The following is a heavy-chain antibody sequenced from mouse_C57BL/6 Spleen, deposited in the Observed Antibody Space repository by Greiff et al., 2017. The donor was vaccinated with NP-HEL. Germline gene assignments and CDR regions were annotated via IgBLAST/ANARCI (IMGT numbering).Heavy chain of an antibody. CDR3: ARGKGDYHDY. CDR1: GYTFTSYW. V-gene: IGHV1-64*01. J-gene: IGHJ2*01. CDR2: IHPNSGST. Sequence: QVQLKESGAELVKPGASVKLSCKASGYTFTSYWMHWVKQRPGQGLEWIGMIHPNSGSTNYNEKFKSKATLTVDKSSSTAYMQLSSLTSEDSAVYYCARGKGDYHDYWGQGTTLTVSS. D-gene: IGHD2-4*01.